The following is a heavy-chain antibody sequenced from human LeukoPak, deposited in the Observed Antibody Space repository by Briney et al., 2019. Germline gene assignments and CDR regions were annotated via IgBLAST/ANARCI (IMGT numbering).Heavy chain of an antibody. D-gene: IGHD5-18*01. CDR1: GFILNNHA. CDR3: AKNVMVKRYIDY. V-gene: IGHV3-23*01. Sequence: GGSMRLSCAASGFILNNHAMTWVRQAPGKGLQWISVISGSGRTIEYEDSVKGRFTISRDNSKNTVSLQMNNLRVEDTAIYYCAKNVMVKRYIDYWGQGTPVSVSS. CDR2: ISGSGRTI. J-gene: IGHJ4*02.